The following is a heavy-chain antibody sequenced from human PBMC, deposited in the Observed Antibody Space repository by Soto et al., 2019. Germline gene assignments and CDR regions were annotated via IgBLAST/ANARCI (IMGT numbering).Heavy chain of an antibody. CDR3: ATGDGSGWYCLSY. Sequence: QVQLVESGGGVVQPGRSLRLSCVASGFAFTAYAMHWVRQAPGKGVEWLAVTSYDGAEKHYADSVKGRFTISRDSSKTALYLQIDSLAPDDTAVYYFATGDGSGWYCLSYCGQGTLVTVSS. D-gene: IGHD6-19*01. CDR1: GFAFTAYA. CDR2: TSYDGAEK. V-gene: IGHV3-30*03. J-gene: IGHJ4*02.